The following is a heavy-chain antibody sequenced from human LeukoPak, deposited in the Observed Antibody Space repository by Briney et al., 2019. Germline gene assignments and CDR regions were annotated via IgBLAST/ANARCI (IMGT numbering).Heavy chain of an antibody. V-gene: IGHV4-59*02. Sequence: SETLSLTCNVSGGSVNSYYWSWIRQPPGKGLECIGYIYISGDTKSNPSLKGRVTISMDTPKNKFSLKLSSVTAADTAVYYCARGYCAGGNCYVLDNWGRGTLVTVSS. CDR3: ARGYCAGGNCYVLDN. J-gene: IGHJ4*02. CDR2: IYISGDT. CDR1: GGSVNSYY. D-gene: IGHD2-8*02.